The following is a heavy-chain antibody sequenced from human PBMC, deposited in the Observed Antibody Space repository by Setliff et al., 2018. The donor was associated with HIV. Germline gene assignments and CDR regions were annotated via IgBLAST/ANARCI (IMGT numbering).Heavy chain of an antibody. CDR3: ARVGPESLPYTWDDEADTFDI. CDR1: GYIFTNYG. CDR2: ITGYNGNT. J-gene: IGHJ3*02. V-gene: IGHV1-18*01. D-gene: IGHD1-1*01. Sequence: ASVKVSCKASGYIFTNYGISWVRQAPGQGLEWMGWITGYNGNTNYAEKFQGRVTMTIDTSTSTAYLELRSLRSDDTAVYYCARVGPESLPYTWDDEADTFDIWGQGTTVTVSS.